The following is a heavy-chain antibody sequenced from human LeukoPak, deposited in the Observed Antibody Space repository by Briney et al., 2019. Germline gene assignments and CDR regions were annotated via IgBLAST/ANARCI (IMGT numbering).Heavy chain of an antibody. D-gene: IGHD5-24*01. CDR3: ARAWLGLTGDGYTADNWFDP. CDR2: ISAYNGNT. J-gene: IGHJ5*02. Sequence: ASVKVSCKASGYTFTSYGISWVRQAPGQGLEWMGWISAYNGNTNYAQKLQGRVTMTTDTSTSTAYMELRSLRSDDTAVYYCARAWLGLTGDGYTADNWFDPWGQGTLVTVSS. V-gene: IGHV1-18*01. CDR1: GYTFTSYG.